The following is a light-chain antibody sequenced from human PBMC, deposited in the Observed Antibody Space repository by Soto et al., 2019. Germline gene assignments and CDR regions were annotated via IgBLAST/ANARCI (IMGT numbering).Light chain of an antibody. CDR3: MQALQTPPA. CDR1: QTLLHSNGYNY. V-gene: IGKV2-28*01. CDR2: LGS. Sequence: DIVMTQSPLSLSVTPGEPSSISCRSSQTLLHSNGYNYLDWYLQKPGQSPQLLFYLGSSRASGVPDRFSGSGSGTDFTLKISRVEAEDVGVYYCMQALQTPPAFGQGTKLEI. J-gene: IGKJ2*01.